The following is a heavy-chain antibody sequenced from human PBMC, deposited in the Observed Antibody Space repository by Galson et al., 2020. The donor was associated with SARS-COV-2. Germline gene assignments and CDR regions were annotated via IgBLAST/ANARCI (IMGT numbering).Heavy chain of an antibody. J-gene: IGHJ6*02. V-gene: IGHV4-30-4*01. CDR3: ARRVAFCSGHTCYSYYIMDV. CDR2: IYYSGST. Sequence: SQTLSLTCTVSGGSISSGDSYWTWIRRAPGKGLEWIGYIYYSGSTYYNPSLKSRVSISVDWSKNQFSLKVDSVTAADTAVYYCARRVAFCSGHTCYSYYIMDVWGQGTTVTVSS. D-gene: IGHD3-3*02. CDR1: GGSISSGDSY.